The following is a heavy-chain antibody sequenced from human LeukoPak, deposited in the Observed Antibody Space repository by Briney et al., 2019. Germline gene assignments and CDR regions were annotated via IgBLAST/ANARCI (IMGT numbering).Heavy chain of an antibody. CDR1: GGSISSYY. CDR3: ARSMITFGGIRY. V-gene: IGHV4-34*01. D-gene: IGHD3-16*01. CDR2: INHSGST. Sequence: SETLSLTCTVSGGSISSYYWSWIRQPPGKGLEWIGEINHSGSTNYNPSLKSRVTISVDTSKSQFSLKLSSVTAADMAVYYCARSMITFGGIRYWGQGTLVTVSS. J-gene: IGHJ4*02.